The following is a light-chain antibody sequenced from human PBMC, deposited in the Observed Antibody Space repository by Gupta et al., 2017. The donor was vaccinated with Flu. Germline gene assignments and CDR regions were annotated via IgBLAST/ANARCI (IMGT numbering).Light chain of an antibody. V-gene: IGKV4-1*01. Sequence: TSTCCSTGSVFLHSNGWNYLAWYLQKPGQPPKLLIYLGSTRASGVPDRFRGSGSGTDFTLTISSLQAEDVAFYYCQQYYRGPRTFGQGTKV. J-gene: IGKJ1*01. CDR2: LGS. CDR3: QQYYRGPRT. CDR1: GSVFLHSNGWNY.